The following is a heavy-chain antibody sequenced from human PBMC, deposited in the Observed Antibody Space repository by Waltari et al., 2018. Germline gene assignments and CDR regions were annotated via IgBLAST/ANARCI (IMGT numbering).Heavy chain of an antibody. CDR3: ARDMITFGGDLYTFDY. J-gene: IGHJ4*02. D-gene: IGHD3-16*01. CDR2: IYTSGST. CDR1: VASISGYS. Sequence: QVQLQESGPGLVKPSETLSLTCPVPVASISGYSWTWIRQPAGKGLEWIGRIYTSGSTNYNPSLKSRVTMSVDTSKNQFSLKLSSVTAADTAVYYCARDMITFGGDLYTFDYWGQGTLVTVSS. V-gene: IGHV4-4*07.